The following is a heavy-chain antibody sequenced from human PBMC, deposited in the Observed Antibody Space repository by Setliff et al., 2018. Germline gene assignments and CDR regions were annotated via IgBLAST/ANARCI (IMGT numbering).Heavy chain of an antibody. CDR3: AKDYYDILSAAGMDV. CDR1: GFTFSSYG. Sequence: LRLSCAASGFTFSSYGMYWVRQAPGKGLEWVVFIRYDGSNKYYADSVKGRFTLSRDNSKKTLYLQMNSLRAEETAVYYCAKDYYDILSAAGMDVWGQGTTVTVSS. D-gene: IGHD3-9*01. J-gene: IGHJ6*02. V-gene: IGHV3-30*02. CDR2: IRYDGSNK.